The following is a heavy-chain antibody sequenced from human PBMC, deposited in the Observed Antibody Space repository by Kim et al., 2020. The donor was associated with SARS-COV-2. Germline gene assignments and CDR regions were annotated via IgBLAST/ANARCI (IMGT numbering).Heavy chain of an antibody. CDR3: VLYYDASGAYGMDV. D-gene: IGHD3-22*01. CDR1: GFTFTNAW. Sequence: GGSLRLSCAASGFTFTNAWMSWVRQAPGKGLEWVGRINSKTHGETIAYAAPVQDRFSISRDDSTNTLFLQINSLRTEDTAVYYCVLYYDASGAYGMDVWGQGTTVTVS. J-gene: IGHJ6*02. V-gene: IGHV3-15*01. CDR2: INSKTHGETI.